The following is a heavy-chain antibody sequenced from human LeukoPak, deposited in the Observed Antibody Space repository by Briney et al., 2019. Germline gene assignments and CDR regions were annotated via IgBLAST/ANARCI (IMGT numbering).Heavy chain of an antibody. CDR1: GLTFSSYS. V-gene: IGHV3-21*01. CDR2: ISSTSSNI. Sequence: PGGSLRLSCAASGLTFSSYSMNWVRQAPGKGLEWVSSISSTSSNIYYADSLKGRFTISRDNAKNSLYLQMNSLRAEDTAVYYCARGNTAMVTLWGQGTLVTVSS. J-gene: IGHJ4*02. CDR3: ARGNTAMVTL. D-gene: IGHD5-18*01.